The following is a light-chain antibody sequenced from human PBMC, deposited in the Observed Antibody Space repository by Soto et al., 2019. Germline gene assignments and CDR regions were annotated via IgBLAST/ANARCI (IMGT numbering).Light chain of an antibody. CDR3: SSYTTISTYV. J-gene: IGLJ1*01. CDR2: DVR. Sequence: LTQPASLSWSPGQSITISCTGTSNDVGGYNYVSWYQQHPGKAPKLMIYDVRNRPSGVSNRFSGSKSVNTASLTISGLQAEDEADYYCSSYTTISTYVFGTGTKVTVL. CDR1: SNDVGGYNY. V-gene: IGLV2-14*01.